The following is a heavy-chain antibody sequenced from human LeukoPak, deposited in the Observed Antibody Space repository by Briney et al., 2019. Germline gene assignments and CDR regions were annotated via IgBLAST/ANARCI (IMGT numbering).Heavy chain of an antibody. Sequence: SETPSLTCTVSGGSISSYYWSWIRQPPGKGLEWIGYIYYSGSTNYNPSLKSRVTISVDTSKNQFSLKLSSVTAADTAVYYCARSHMVRGVMSLDAFDIWGQGTMVTVSS. CDR3: ARSHMVRGVMSLDAFDI. CDR1: GGSISSYY. J-gene: IGHJ3*02. V-gene: IGHV4-59*01. D-gene: IGHD3-10*01. CDR2: IYYSGST.